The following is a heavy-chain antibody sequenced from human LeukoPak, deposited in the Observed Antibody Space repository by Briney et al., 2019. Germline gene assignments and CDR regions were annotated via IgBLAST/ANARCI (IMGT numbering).Heavy chain of an antibody. D-gene: IGHD5-24*01. J-gene: IGHJ6*02. CDR1: GXSFSGYY. V-gene: IGHV4-34*10. CDR3: ARYKDAYGMDV. CDR2: INHSGST. Sequence: NPSETLSLTCAVYGXSFSGYYWSWIRQPPGKGLEWIGEINHSGSTNYNPSLKSRVTISVDTSKNQFSLKLSSVTAADTAVYYCARYKDAYGMDVWGQGTTVTVSS.